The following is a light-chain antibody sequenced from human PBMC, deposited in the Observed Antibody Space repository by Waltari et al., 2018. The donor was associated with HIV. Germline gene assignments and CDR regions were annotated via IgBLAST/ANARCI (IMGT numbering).Light chain of an antibody. J-gene: IGKJ4*01. CDR3: QESHSSSLT. CDR1: QSVSTY. CDR2: AAS. Sequence: DIQMTQSPSSLSVSVGDRVTITCRASQSVSTYLNWYQYKPGKAPKLLIYAASSLQSGVPSRFSGSGSGTDFTLTISSLQRDDSATYYCQESHSSSLTFGGGTGVEI. V-gene: IGKV1-39*01.